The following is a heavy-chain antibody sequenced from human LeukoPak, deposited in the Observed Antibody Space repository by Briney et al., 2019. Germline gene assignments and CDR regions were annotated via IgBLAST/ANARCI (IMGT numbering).Heavy chain of an antibody. V-gene: IGHV3-23*01. CDR1: GFTFSSYA. CDR2: IIGSGCST. D-gene: IGHD6-13*01. J-gene: IGHJ4*02. CDR3: AKDRAQQLVLDF. Sequence: PGGSLRLSCAASGFTFSSYAMSWVRQAPGKGLGWVAAIIGSGCSTYFADSVKGRFTISRDNSKNTLFLQMNRLRAEDPAVYYCAKDRAQQLVLDFWGQGTLVTVSS.